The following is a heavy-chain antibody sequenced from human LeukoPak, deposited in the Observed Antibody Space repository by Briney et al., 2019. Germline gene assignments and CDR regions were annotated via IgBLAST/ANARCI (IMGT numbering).Heavy chain of an antibody. D-gene: IGHD6-13*01. CDR1: GGSFSGYY. V-gene: IGHV4-34*01. Sequence: PSETLSLTCAVYGGSFSGYYWSWIRQPPGKGLEWIGSIYYSGSTYYNPSLKSRVTISVDTSKNQFSLKLSSVTAADTAVYYCARRYSSSWYEWFDPWGQGTLVTVSS. J-gene: IGHJ5*02. CDR2: IYYSGST. CDR3: ARRYSSSWYEWFDP.